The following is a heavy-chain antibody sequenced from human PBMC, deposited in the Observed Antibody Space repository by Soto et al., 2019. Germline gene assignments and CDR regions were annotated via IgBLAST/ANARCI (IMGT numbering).Heavy chain of an antibody. J-gene: IGHJ4*02. D-gene: IGHD3-22*01. V-gene: IGHV3-11*01. CDR1: GLTFSDYY. Sequence: GGSLRLSCAASGLTFSDYYMNWLRQAPGKGLEWVSYISSSGSTIYYADSVKGRFTIFRGNARNSLYLQMNSLRAEDTAVYYCARDLSYYGTSGYPDYWGQGTLVTVSS. CDR3: ARDLSYYGTSGYPDY. CDR2: ISSSGSTI.